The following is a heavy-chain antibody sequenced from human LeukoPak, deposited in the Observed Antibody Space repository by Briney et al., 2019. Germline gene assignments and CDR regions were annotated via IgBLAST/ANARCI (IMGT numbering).Heavy chain of an antibody. CDR1: GFSLSDYY. CDR3: ARDQAVTNYFDY. Sequence: GGSLRLSCAASGFSLSDYYMTWIRQAPGKGLEWVAVIWYDGSNKYYADSVKGRFTISRDNSKNTLYLQMNSLRAEDTAVYYCARDQAVTNYFDYWGQGTLVTVSS. CDR2: IWYDGSNK. J-gene: IGHJ4*02. V-gene: IGHV3-33*08. D-gene: IGHD4-17*01.